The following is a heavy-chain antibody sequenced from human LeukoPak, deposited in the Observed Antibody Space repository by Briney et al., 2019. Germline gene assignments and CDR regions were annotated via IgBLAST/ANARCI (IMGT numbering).Heavy chain of an antibody. D-gene: IGHD3-16*01. V-gene: IGHV3-48*01. CDR1: GFSFSDYS. CDR2: ITSRSAFT. CDR3: VRDLTSAYWSPGGYYYYMDV. J-gene: IGHJ6*03. Sequence: EGSLRLSCVASGFSFSDYSMNWVRQSPGKGLEWISYITSRSAFTYFADSVKGRFTISRDDAKNSVYLHLNSLRVDDTAVYYCVRDLTSAYWSPGGYYYYMDVWGKGTAVTVSS.